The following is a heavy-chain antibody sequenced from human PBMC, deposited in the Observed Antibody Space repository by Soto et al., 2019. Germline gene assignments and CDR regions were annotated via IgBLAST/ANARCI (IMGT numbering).Heavy chain of an antibody. V-gene: IGHV4-31*03. CDR1: GGSISSGGYY. CDR3: ATPGGDKVDS. J-gene: IGHJ4*02. CDR2: IYYSGST. Sequence: LSETLSLTCTVSGGSISSGGYYWSWIRQHPGKGLEWIGYIYYSGSTYYNPSLKSRVTISEDTSKNQFSLKLSSVTAADTAVYYCATPGGDKVDSWGQGTLVTVSS. D-gene: IGHD1-26*01.